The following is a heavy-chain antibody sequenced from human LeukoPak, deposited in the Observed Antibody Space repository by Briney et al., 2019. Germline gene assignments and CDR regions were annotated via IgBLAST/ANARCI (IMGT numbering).Heavy chain of an antibody. J-gene: IGHJ6*01. CDR2: MNPNSGST. CDR1: GYTFTSYD. CDR3: ARARPITMVRGVPQYYYYAMDV. D-gene: IGHD3-10*01. Sequence: ASVKVSCKASGYTFTSYDINWVRQATGQGIEWMGWMNPNSGSTGYAQKFQGRVTMTRNTSISTPYMELSSLRSEDTAVYYCARARPITMVRGVPQYYYYAMDVWGQGTTVTVSS. V-gene: IGHV1-8*01.